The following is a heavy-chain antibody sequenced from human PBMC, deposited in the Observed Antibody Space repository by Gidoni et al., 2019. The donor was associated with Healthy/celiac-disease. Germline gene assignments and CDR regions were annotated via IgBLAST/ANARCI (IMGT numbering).Heavy chain of an antibody. D-gene: IGHD5-18*01. CDR2: ISYDGSNK. CDR1: GFTFSSYA. J-gene: IGHJ4*02. Sequence: QVQLVESGGGVVQPGRSLRLSCAAPGFTFSSYAMHWVRQAPGKGLEWVAVISYDGSNKYYADSVKGRFTISRDNSKNTLYLQMNSLRAEDTAVYYCARDLTAMVVYWSQGTLVTVSS. CDR3: ARDLTAMVVY. V-gene: IGHV3-30*01.